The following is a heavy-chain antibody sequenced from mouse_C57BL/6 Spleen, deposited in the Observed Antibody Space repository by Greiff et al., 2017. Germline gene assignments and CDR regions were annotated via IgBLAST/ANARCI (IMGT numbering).Heavy chain of an antibody. D-gene: IGHD2-3*01. CDR1: GYSFTGYY. Sequence: VQLQQSGPELVKPGASVKISCKASGYSFTGYYMNWVKQSPEKSLEWIGEINPSTGGTTYNQKFKAKATLTVDKSSSTAYMQLKSLTSEDSAVYYCARTGDGYSAYWGQGTLVTVSA. J-gene: IGHJ3*01. V-gene: IGHV1-42*01. CDR3: ARTGDGYSAY. CDR2: INPSTGGT.